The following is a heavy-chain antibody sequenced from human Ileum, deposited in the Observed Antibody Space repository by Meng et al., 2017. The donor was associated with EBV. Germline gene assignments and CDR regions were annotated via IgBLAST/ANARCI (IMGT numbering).Heavy chain of an antibody. Sequence: QITLKESCPTLVKPTQTLTLTCSFSGFSLTSSGVGVGWIRQPPGKALEWLALIYWNDDRRYSPSLKSRLTVTRDTSKNQVVLTLTNVDPVDTATYYCARRPGSPSSRFGYWGQGTLVTVSS. D-gene: IGHD6-6*01. CDR1: GFSLTSSGVG. V-gene: IGHV2-5*01. CDR2: IYWNDDR. J-gene: IGHJ4*02. CDR3: ARRPGSPSSRFGY.